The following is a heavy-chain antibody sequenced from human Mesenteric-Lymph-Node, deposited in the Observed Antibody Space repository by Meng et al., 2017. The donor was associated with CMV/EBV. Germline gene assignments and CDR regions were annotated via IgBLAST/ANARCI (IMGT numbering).Heavy chain of an antibody. D-gene: IGHD2-2*01. V-gene: IGHV3-23*01. Sequence: GESLKISCAASGLTFSNYGMSWVRQAPGKGLEWVSAISGSGGSTYYADSVKGRFTISRDNSKNTLYLQMNSLRAEDTAVYYCAKGGVVPAAQYFDYWGQGTLVTVSS. J-gene: IGHJ4*02. CDR3: AKGGVVPAAQYFDY. CDR1: GLTFSNYG. CDR2: ISGSGGST.